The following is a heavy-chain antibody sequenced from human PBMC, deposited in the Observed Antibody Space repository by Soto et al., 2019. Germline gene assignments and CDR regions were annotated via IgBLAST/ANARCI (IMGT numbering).Heavy chain of an antibody. CDR1: GGSFNSDS. J-gene: IGHJ4*01. D-gene: IGHD3-16*01. CDR2: ILPLFAKT. Sequence: QVRLVQSGAEVKKPGSSMKVSCKASGGSFNSDSMTWVRQAPGQGLEWMGRILPLFAKTTYAQQFQGRVTITADKATSTVYMELNSLTSQDTAVYYCARDRAYGSLDYWGHGTLVAVSS. V-gene: IGHV1-69*08. CDR3: ARDRAYGSLDY.